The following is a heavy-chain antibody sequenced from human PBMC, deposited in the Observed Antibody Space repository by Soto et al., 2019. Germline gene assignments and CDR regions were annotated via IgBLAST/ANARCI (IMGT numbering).Heavy chain of an antibody. CDR1: GFTFSSYA. CDR2: ISGSGST. D-gene: IGHD3-16*01. V-gene: IGHV3-23*01. CDR3: AKEVLRSRYFQH. J-gene: IGHJ1*01. Sequence: GGSLRLSCAASGFTFSSYAMSWVRQAPGKGLEWVSAISGSGSTYYADSVKGRFTISRDNSKNTLYLQMNSLRAEDTAVYYCAKEVLRSRYFQHWGQGTLVTVSS.